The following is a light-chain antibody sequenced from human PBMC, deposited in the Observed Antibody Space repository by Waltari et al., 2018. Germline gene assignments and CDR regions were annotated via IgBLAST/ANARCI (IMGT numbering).Light chain of an antibody. V-gene: IGKV2-30*02. Sequence: VVLTQSPVSLPIPPEPPSSMSCMSRHSLDHSGGTSYLHLLQQKPDQPRRRLIYQVSNRDSGVSDRISGSGAGTDITLKISRVVTEDVGVYYCVQGTHWPYSFGQGTRVEIK. CDR1: HSLDHSGGTSY. CDR3: VQGTHWPYS. J-gene: IGKJ2*03. CDR2: QVS.